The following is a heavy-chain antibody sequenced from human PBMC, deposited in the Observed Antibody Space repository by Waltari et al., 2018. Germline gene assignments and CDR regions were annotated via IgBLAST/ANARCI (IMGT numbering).Heavy chain of an antibody. D-gene: IGHD2-15*01. Sequence: QVQLQQSGPGLVKPSQALSLPFALSGDTVSSNSAALPWIRQSPSRGLEWLGRTYYRSKWYNDYAVSVKSRITINPDTSKNQFSLQLNSVTPEDTAVYYCARGIDGMDVWGQGTTVTVSS. J-gene: IGHJ6*02. V-gene: IGHV6-1*01. CDR2: TYYRSKWYN. CDR1: GDTVSSNSAA. CDR3: ARGIDGMDV.